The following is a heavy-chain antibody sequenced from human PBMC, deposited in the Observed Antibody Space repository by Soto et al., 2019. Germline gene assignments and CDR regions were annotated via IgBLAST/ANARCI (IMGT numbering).Heavy chain of an antibody. J-gene: IGHJ6*02. D-gene: IGHD5-12*01. Sequence: SETLSLTCTVSGDSIRSYYWTWIRQPPGKGLELIGYIYYSGSTRYNPSLKSRVTISVDMSKNQFSLKLSSVIAADTAVYYCARAYGGFDNGLDVWGQGTAVTV. CDR1: GDSIRSYY. V-gene: IGHV4-59*01. CDR2: IYYSGST. CDR3: ARAYGGFDNGLDV.